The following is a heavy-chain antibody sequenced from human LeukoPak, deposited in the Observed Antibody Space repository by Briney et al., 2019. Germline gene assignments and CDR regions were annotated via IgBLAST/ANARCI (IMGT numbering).Heavy chain of an antibody. Sequence: PGGSLRLSCAASGFTFSSYGMHWVRQAPGKGLEWVAVIWYDGSNKYYADSVKGRFTISRDNSRNTLHLQMNSLRAEDTAVYYCARDSLEMATIDYWGQGTLVTVSS. J-gene: IGHJ4*02. CDR3: ARDSLEMATIDY. CDR1: GFTFSSYG. D-gene: IGHD5-24*01. V-gene: IGHV3-33*01. CDR2: IWYDGSNK.